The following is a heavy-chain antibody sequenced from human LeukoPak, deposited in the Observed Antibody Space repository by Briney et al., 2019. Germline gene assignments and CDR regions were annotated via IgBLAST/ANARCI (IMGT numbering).Heavy chain of an antibody. CDR1: GSTVSSNY. V-gene: IGHV3-66*01. Sequence: PGGSLRLSCAAPGSTVSSNYMTWVRQAPGKGLEWVSVIYSGGTTYYADSVKGRFTISRDNSKNTLYLQMNSLRAEDTAVYYCAIRQGYWYFDVWGRGTLVTVSS. J-gene: IGHJ2*01. CDR3: AIRQGYWYFDV. CDR2: IYSGGTT.